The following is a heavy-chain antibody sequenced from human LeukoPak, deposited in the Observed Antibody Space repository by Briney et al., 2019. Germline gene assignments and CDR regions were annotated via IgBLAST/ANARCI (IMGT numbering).Heavy chain of an antibody. CDR3: LTIVETDIDAFDI. V-gene: IGHV4-34*01. Sequence: SETLSLTCTVSGGSISSYYWSWIRQPPGKGLEWIGEINHSGSTNYNPSLKSRVTISVDTSKNQFSLKLSSVTAADTAVYYCLTIVETDIDAFDIWGQGTKVTVSS. CDR2: INHSGST. D-gene: IGHD2-21*01. J-gene: IGHJ3*02. CDR1: GGSISSYY.